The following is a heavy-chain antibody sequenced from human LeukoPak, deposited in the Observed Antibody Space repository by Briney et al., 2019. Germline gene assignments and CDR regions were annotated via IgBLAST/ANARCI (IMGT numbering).Heavy chain of an antibody. CDR1: GYTFTSYY. CDR3: ARDLWNPVGSSGGGAFDI. D-gene: IGHD3-3*01. CDR2: INPSGGST. V-gene: IGHV1-46*01. J-gene: IGHJ3*02. Sequence: VASVKVSCKASGYTFTSYYMHWVRQAPGQGLEWMGIINPSGGSTSYAQKFQGRVTMTRDTSTSTVYMELSSLRSEDTAVYYCARDLWNPVGSSGGGAFDIWGQGTMVTVSS.